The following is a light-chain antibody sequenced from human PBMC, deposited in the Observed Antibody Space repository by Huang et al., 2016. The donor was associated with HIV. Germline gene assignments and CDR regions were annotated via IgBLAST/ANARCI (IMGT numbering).Light chain of an antibody. J-gene: IGKJ1*01. CDR2: LGS. CDR3: MQALQTPWT. V-gene: IGKV2-28*01. Sequence: DIVMTQSPLSLPVTPGEPASISCRSGQSLLPSNGNNYLDWYLQKPGHSPQLLINLGSNRASGVPDRFSGSGSGTDFTLKISRVEAEDVGVYYCMQALQTPWTFGQGTKVEIK. CDR1: QSLLPSNGNNY.